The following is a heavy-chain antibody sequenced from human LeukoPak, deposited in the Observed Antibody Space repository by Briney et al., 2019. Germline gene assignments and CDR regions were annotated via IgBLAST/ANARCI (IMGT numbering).Heavy chain of an antibody. CDR3: ASVSGSYYRPPRDY. V-gene: IGHV4-34*01. CDR2: INHSGST. J-gene: IGHJ4*02. Sequence: EINHSGSTNYTPSLKSRVTISVDTSKNQFSLKLSSVTAADTAVYYCASVSGSYYRPPRDYWGQGTLVTVSS. D-gene: IGHD3-10*01.